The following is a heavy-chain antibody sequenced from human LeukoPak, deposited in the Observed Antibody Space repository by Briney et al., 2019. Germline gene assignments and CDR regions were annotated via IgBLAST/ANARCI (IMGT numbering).Heavy chain of an antibody. CDR2: FIPKDVET. D-gene: IGHD6-13*01. CDR3: ATEHIAAAAPTIDGDYQRRYFDY. Sequence: ASVKASSKFPGYTLTKYSIPWVRQPPGKGLEWMEGFIPKDVETIYAQKFQGRVTMTEDTSTDTAYMELSSLRSEDTAVYYCATEHIAAAAPTIDGDYQRRYFDYWGQGTLVTVSS. J-gene: IGHJ4*02. V-gene: IGHV1-24*01. CDR1: GYTLTKYS.